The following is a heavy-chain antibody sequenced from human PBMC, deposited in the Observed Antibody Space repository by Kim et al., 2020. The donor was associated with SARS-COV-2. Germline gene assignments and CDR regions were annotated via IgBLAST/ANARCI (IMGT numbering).Heavy chain of an antibody. D-gene: IGHD5-12*01. J-gene: IGHJ5*02. Sequence: ASVKVSCKASGYTFTSYAMNWVRQAPGQGLEWMGWINTNTGNPTYAQGFTGRFVFSLDTSVSTAYLQISSLKAEDTAVYYCASDPRWLLWSEGLFDPWGQGTLVTVSS. CDR1: GYTFTSYA. CDR3: ASDPRWLLWSEGLFDP. CDR2: INTNTGNP. V-gene: IGHV7-4-1*02.